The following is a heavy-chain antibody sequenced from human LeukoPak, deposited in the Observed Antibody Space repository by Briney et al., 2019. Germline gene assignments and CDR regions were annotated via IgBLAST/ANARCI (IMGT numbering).Heavy chain of an antibody. Sequence: ASVKVSCKASGGTFSSYAISWVRQAPGQGLEWMGGIIPIFGTANYAQKFQGRVTITADESTSTAYMELSSLRSEDTAVYYCARSGVVVPAAPLYYYYYYGMDVWGQGTTVTVSS. CDR2: IIPIFGTA. CDR1: GGTFSSYA. J-gene: IGHJ6*02. D-gene: IGHD2-2*01. CDR3: ARSGVVVPAAPLYYYYYYGMDV. V-gene: IGHV1-69*13.